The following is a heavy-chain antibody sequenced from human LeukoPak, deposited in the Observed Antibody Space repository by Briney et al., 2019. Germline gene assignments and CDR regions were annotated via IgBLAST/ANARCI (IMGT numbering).Heavy chain of an antibody. D-gene: IGHD3-9*01. Sequence: GGSLRLSCSASGFTVSSNYMSWVRQAPGKGLEWVSVIYSGGSTYYADSVKGRFTISRDNSKNTLYLQMNSLRAEDTAVYYCAGNPTYYDILTGYSPYYFDYWGQGTLVTVSS. CDR1: GFTVSSNY. J-gene: IGHJ4*02. CDR2: IYSGGST. V-gene: IGHV3-66*01. CDR3: AGNPTYYDILTGYSPYYFDY.